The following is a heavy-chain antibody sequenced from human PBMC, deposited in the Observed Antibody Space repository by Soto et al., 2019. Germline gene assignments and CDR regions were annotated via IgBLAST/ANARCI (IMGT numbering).Heavy chain of an antibody. CDR1: GGSISSSSYF. Sequence: SETLSLTCTVSGGSISSSSYFWGWIRQPPGKGLEWIGSIYYSGNTNYNPSLKSRVTISVDTSKNQFSLKLRSVTAADTAVYYLAVAACSDRSGYTWGDGPLVTVSP. D-gene: IGHD3-22*01. CDR2: IYYSGNT. J-gene: IGHJ5*01. CDR3: AVAACSDRSGYT. V-gene: IGHV4-39*07.